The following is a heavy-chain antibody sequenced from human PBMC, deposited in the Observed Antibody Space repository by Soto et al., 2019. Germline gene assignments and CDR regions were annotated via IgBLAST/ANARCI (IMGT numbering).Heavy chain of an antibody. Sequence: QVQLQESGPGLVKPSQTLSLTCTVSGGSITSFNNYWSWIRQHPGKGLEWIGYTHHSGSTTYNPSLKSRVTISVDTSKNQYSLQLTSVTAADTAVYYCARDAGGWSVWNWFEPWGQGALVTVSS. CDR2: THHSGST. V-gene: IGHV4-31*03. CDR1: GGSITSFNNY. D-gene: IGHD3-3*01. J-gene: IGHJ5*02. CDR3: ARDAGGWSVWNWFEP.